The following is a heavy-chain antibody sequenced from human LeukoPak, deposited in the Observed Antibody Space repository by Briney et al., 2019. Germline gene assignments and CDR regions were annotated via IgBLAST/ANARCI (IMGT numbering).Heavy chain of an antibody. D-gene: IGHD4-11*01. V-gene: IGHV1-69*13. CDR2: IVPTFGAG. Sequence: SSVTLSFKGTGGSFSIYANSWRRLRPAQGFEWVGGIVPTFGAGNYAHAVHGRGRITADESTGTANLALSSLRSEDTAVYYCARGPLTYSNLAYWGQGTLVTVSS. CDR3: ARGPLTYSNLAY. J-gene: IGHJ4*02. CDR1: GGSFSIYA.